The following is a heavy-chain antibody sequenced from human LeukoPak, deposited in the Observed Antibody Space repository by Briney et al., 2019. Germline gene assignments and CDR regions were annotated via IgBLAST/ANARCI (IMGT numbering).Heavy chain of an antibody. Sequence: SETLALTRTVSGYSISSCYYWGCIRHPPGKGLEWNGSIYHSGRTYYNPCIKSRVTISVDTSKNQFSLKLSSVTAEDTAVYYCSVAIEPVSLDYWGQGTLVTVSS. V-gene: IGHV4-38-2*02. D-gene: IGHD1-14*01. CDR3: SVAIEPVSLDY. J-gene: IGHJ4*02. CDR1: GYSISSCYY. CDR2: IYHSGRT.